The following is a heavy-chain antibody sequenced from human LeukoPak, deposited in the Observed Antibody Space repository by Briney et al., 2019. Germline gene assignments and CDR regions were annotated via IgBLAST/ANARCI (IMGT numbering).Heavy chain of an antibody. V-gene: IGHV1-18*01. D-gene: IGHD3-10*01. CDR1: GYTFTSYG. CDR2: ISAYNGNT. J-gene: IGHJ6*02. Sequence: ASVKVSCKASGYTFTSYGISWVRQAPGQGLEWMGWISAYNGNTNYAQKLQGRVTMTTDTSTSTVYMDLSSLRSEDTAVYYCAREHLTSGSPEVMDVWGQGTTVTVSS. CDR3: AREHLTSGSPEVMDV.